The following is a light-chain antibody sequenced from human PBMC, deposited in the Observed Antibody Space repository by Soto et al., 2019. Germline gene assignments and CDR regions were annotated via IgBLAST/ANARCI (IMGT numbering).Light chain of an antibody. CDR2: EVS. J-gene: IGLJ1*01. V-gene: IGLV2-18*02. CDR1: SSDVGSYNR. CDR3: NSYTGSSTYV. Sequence: QSALTQPPSVSGSPGQSVAISCTGTSSDVGSYNRVSWYQQPPGAAPKLMIYEVSNRPSGVPDRFSGSKSGNTASLTISGLQAEEEADYYCNSYTGSSTYVFGTGTKLTVL.